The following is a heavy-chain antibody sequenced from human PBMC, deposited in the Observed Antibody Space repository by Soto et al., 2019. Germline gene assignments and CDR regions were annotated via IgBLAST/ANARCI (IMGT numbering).Heavy chain of an antibody. J-gene: IGHJ5*02. Sequence: GSLRLSCEASEFTFSNYGMHWVRQAPGKGLEWVALIWFDGSNQYYADSVKGRFIISRDNSQNTLYLRMSSLRVEDTGVYYCARGGSYTSGRSYNWLDPWGQGTLVP. CDR1: EFTFSNYG. D-gene: IGHD6-19*01. CDR3: ARGGSYTSGRSYNWLDP. V-gene: IGHV3-33*01. CDR2: IWFDGSNQ.